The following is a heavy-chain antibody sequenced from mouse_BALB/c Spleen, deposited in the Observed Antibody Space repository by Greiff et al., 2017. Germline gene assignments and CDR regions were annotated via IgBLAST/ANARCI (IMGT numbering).Heavy chain of an antibody. Sequence: VHVKQSGPELVKPGASVKMSCKASGYTFTSYVMHWVKQKPGQGLEWIGYINPYNDGTKYNEKFKGKATLTSDKSSSTAYMELSSLTSEDSAVYYCARHGSSLFDYWGQGTTLTVSS. V-gene: IGHV1-14*01. D-gene: IGHD1-1*01. CDR1: GYTFTSYV. J-gene: IGHJ2*01. CDR3: ARHGSSLFDY. CDR2: INPYNDGT.